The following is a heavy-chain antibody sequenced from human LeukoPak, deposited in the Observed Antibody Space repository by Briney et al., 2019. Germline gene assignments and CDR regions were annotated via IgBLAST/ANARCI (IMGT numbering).Heavy chain of an antibody. J-gene: IGHJ3*02. CDR2: ISSSSRYT. CDR3: ARAGTTVTDFAFDI. V-gene: IGHV3-11*05. D-gene: IGHD4-17*01. CDR1: GFTFSDYY. Sequence: GGSLRLSCAASGFTFSDYYMSWIRQAPGKGLEWVSYISSSSRYTNYADSVKGRFTISRDNAKNSLYLQMNSLRAEDTAVYYCARAGTTVTDFAFDIWGQGTMVTVSS.